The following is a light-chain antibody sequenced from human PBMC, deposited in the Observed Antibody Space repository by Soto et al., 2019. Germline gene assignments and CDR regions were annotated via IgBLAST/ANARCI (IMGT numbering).Light chain of an antibody. CDR2: DVN. CDR3: SSYSTTNILV. V-gene: IGLV2-14*03. Sequence: QSALTQPASVSGSPGQSVTISCTGASSDVGAYEHVSWYQQHPGRAPKLILYDVNNRPSGVSNHFSGSKSGNTASLVISGLQANDEADSYCSSYSTTNILVFGSGTQLTVL. J-gene: IGLJ1*01. CDR1: SSDVGAYEH.